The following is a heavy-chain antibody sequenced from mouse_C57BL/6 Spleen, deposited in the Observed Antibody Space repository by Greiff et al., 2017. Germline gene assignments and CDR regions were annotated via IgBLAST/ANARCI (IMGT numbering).Heavy chain of an antibody. CDR3: ASEGLGHYYSMDY. V-gene: IGHV1-85*01. CDR2: IYPRDGST. CDR1: GYTFTSYD. D-gene: IGHD3-2*02. Sequence: QVQLKQSGPELVKPGASVKLSCKASGYTFTSYDINWVKQRPGKGLAWIGWIYPRDGSTTYNEKFKGKATLTIDTSSSTAYMELHSLTSEDSSVYFCASEGLGHYYSMDYWGQGTSVTVSS. J-gene: IGHJ4*01.